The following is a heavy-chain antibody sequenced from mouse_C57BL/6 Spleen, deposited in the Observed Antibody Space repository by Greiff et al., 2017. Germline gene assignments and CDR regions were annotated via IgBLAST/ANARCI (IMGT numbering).Heavy chain of an antibody. CDR1: GYAFSSSW. J-gene: IGHJ2*01. V-gene: IGHV1-82*01. Sequence: QVQLQQSGPELVKPGASVKISCKASGYAFSSSWMNWVKQRPGKGLEWIGRIYPGDGDTNYHGKFKGQATLTADKSSSTAYMQLSSLTSEDSSVYFCARDYDYDEGYYFDYWGQGTTLTVSS. CDR2: IYPGDGDT. CDR3: ARDYDYDEGYYFDY. D-gene: IGHD2-4*01.